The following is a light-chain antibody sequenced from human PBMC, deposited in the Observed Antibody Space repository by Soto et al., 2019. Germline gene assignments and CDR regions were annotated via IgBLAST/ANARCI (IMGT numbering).Light chain of an antibody. CDR3: NSRTSSGSSV. CDR1: SSDVGGYNY. J-gene: IGLJ2*01. Sequence: QSVLTQPRSVSGSPGQSVTISCTGTSSDVGGYNYVSWYQQHPGRAPKLMIYEVSKRPSGVSNRFSGSKSGNTASLTISGLQADDEAEYYCNSRTSSGSSVFGGGTKLTVL. V-gene: IGLV2-11*01. CDR2: EVS.